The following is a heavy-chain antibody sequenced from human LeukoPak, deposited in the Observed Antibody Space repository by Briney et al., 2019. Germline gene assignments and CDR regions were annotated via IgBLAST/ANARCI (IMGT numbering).Heavy chain of an antibody. CDR2: MNPNSGNT. V-gene: IGHV1-8*01. CDR1: GYTFTSYD. D-gene: IGHD3-3*01. CDR3: AREPHVNFWSGHTYGMDV. J-gene: IGHJ6*02. Sequence: ASVKVSCKASGYTFTSYDINWVRQATGQGLEWMGWMNPNSGNTGYAQKFQGRVTMTRNTSISTAYMELSSLRSEDTAVYYCAREPHVNFWSGHTYGMDVWGQGTTVTVSS.